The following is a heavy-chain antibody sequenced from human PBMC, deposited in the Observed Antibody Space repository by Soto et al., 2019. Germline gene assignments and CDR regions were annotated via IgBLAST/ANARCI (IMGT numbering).Heavy chain of an antibody. CDR3: AREQPYNGRHHFDY. D-gene: IGHD1-26*01. V-gene: IGHV4-30-2*01. Sequence: TLSLTCAVSGGSISSGGYSWSWIRQPPGKGLEWIGYIYHSGSTYYNPSLKSRVTISVDTSKNQFSLKLSSVTAADTAVYYCAREQPYNGRHHFDYWGQGTLVTVSS. J-gene: IGHJ4*02. CDR1: GGSISSGGYS. CDR2: IYHSGST.